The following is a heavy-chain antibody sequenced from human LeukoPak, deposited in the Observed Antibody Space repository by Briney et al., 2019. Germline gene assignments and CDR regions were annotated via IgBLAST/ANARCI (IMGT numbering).Heavy chain of an antibody. D-gene: IGHD3-22*01. V-gene: IGHV1-18*01. Sequence: GASVKVSCKASGYTFTSYGISWVRQAPGQELEWMGWLSAYNGNTNYAQKLQGRVTMTTDTSTSTAYMELRSLRSDDTAVYYCARSPSVVVIAEDAFDIWGQGTMVTVSS. J-gene: IGHJ3*02. CDR3: ARSPSVVVIAEDAFDI. CDR2: LSAYNGNT. CDR1: GYTFTSYG.